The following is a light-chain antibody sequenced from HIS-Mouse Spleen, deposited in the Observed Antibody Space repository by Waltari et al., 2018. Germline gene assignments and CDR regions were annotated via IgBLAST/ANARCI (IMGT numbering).Light chain of an antibody. CDR3: CSYAGSSTWV. V-gene: IGLV2-23*01. CDR1: SSDVGRYNL. CDR2: EGS. Sequence: QSALTQPASVSGSPGPSITLSCTGTSSDVGRYNLFSWYQQHPGKAPKLMIYEGSKRPSGVSNRFSGSKSGNTASLTISGLQAEDEADYYCCSYAGSSTWVFGGGTKLTVL. J-gene: IGLJ3*02.